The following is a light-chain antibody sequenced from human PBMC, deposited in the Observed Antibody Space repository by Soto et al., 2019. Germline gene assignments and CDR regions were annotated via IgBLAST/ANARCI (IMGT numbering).Light chain of an antibody. J-gene: IGLJ3*02. CDR1: SGSVSTNFY. CDR2: STN. Sequence: QAVVTQEPSFSVSPGGTVTLTCGLSSGSVSTNFYPSWYQQTPGQAPRTLIYSTNTRSSGVSDRFSGSILGNKAALTITGAQADDECDYYCVLYLGGGIWVFGGGTKLTVL. CDR3: VLYLGGGIWV. V-gene: IGLV8-61*01.